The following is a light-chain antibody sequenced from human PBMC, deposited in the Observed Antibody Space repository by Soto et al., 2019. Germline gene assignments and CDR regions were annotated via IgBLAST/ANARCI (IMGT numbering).Light chain of an antibody. CDR3: SSYTNPNTLV. CDR2: DVT. Sequence: QSALTQPASVSGSPGQSITISCTGTTSDVGGYNHVSWYQQHPGKAPKLMIYDVTNRPSGVSNRFSGSKSGNTVSLTISGLPAEDEADYYCSSYTNPNTLVFGGGTKLTVL. CDR1: TSDVGGYNH. J-gene: IGLJ2*01. V-gene: IGLV2-14*03.